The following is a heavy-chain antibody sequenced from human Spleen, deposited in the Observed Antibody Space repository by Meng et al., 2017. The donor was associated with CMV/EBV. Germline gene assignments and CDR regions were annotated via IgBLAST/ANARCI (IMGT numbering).Heavy chain of an antibody. V-gene: IGHV1-18*01. D-gene: IGHD3-22*01. CDR3: ARDGEPYYYDSSTFPYSDS. Sequence: ASVKVSCKASGYTFTSYGINWVRQAPGQGLEWMGWISAYNGNTNYEQKVQGRVTMTTDTSTSTAYMELRSLRSDDTAMYFCARDGEPYYYDSSTFPYSDSWGQGTLVTVSS. CDR1: GYTFTSYG. CDR2: ISAYNGNT. J-gene: IGHJ4*02.